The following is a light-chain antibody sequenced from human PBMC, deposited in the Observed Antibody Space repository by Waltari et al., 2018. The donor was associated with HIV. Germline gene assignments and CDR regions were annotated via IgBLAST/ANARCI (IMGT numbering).Light chain of an antibody. V-gene: IGLV2-14*03. Sequence: QSALTQPASVSGSPGQSVTISCTGGNPDIGSFALVSGYQQRSGDAPQLIIFGVTSRPSGVSSRFSGFKSGHTASLTISGLHDGDEAYYFCSSYSTLKTILFGGGTKLTV. J-gene: IGLJ3*02. CDR2: GVT. CDR3: SSYSTLKTIL. CDR1: NPDIGSFAL.